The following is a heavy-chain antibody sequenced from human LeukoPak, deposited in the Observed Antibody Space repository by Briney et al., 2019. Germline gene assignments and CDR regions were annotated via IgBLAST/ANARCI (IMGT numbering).Heavy chain of an antibody. Sequence: GGSLRLSCSASGFTFDDYTMHWVRQAPGKGLEWVSLMSWDGVSTSYADSVKGRFTISRDNSKNSLYLQMNSLRVEDTALYYCARAHSSAYQDWFDPWGQGTLVTVSS. V-gene: IGHV3-43D*03. CDR3: ARAHSSAYQDWFDP. J-gene: IGHJ5*02. D-gene: IGHD3-22*01. CDR2: MSWDGVST. CDR1: GFTFDDYT.